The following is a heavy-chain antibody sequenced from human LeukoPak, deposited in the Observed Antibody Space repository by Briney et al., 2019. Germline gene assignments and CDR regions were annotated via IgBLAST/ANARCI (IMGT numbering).Heavy chain of an antibody. CDR2: ISGSGGST. CDR1: GFTFSSYA. CDR3: AKDSAYYYDSSGYWYYFDY. J-gene: IGHJ4*02. D-gene: IGHD3-22*01. V-gene: IGHV3-23*01. Sequence: PGGSLRLSCAASGFTFSSYAMSWVRQAPGKGLEWVSAISGSGGSTYYADSVKGRFTISRDNSKNTLYLQMNSLRAEDTAVYYCAKDSAYYYDSSGYWYYFDYWGQGTLVTVSS.